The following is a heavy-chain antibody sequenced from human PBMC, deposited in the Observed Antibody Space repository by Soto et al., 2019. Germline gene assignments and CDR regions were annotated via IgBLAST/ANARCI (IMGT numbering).Heavy chain of an antibody. Sequence: KQSQTLSLTCTVSGDSISTYNWGWIRQPPEKGLEWIGYIYAGGNTNYNPSLKSRVTMSVDTSNNQFSLRLSSVTAADTAVYYCARRGRYGSGWLDAFDIWGQGTMVTVSS. CDR1: GDSISTYN. CDR3: ARRGRYGSGWLDAFDI. V-gene: IGHV4-59*08. D-gene: IGHD6-19*01. J-gene: IGHJ3*02. CDR2: IYAGGNT.